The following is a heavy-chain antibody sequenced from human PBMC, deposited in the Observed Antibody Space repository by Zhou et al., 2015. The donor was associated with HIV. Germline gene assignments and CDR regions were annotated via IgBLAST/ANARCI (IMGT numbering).Heavy chain of an antibody. Sequence: QVQLVQSGAEVKKPGSSVKVSCKASGGTFSGSDISWVRQAPGQGLGWMGGITPMFDIKNYAQKFRARLTITVDQYTNTAYMELSSLTSEDAAIYFCARSSVNHDNAFDIWGQGTKVIVSS. J-gene: IGHJ3*02. D-gene: IGHD3-22*01. V-gene: IGHV1-69*17. CDR2: ITPMFDIK. CDR3: ARSSVNHDNAFDI. CDR1: GGTFSGSD.